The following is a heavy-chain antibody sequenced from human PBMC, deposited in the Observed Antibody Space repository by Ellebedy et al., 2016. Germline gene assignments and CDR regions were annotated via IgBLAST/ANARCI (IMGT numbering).Heavy chain of an antibody. D-gene: IGHD5/OR15-5a*01. Sequence: GESLKISXATSGFTFSNYFMTWIRRAPGKGLEWVATISGAGYTTFFADSVKGRFTISRDNSKNTLYLQMNNLRVEDTAVYYCARGGLRKFYYAMDVWGQGTTVTVSS. CDR1: GFTFSNYF. CDR3: ARGGLRKFYYAMDV. V-gene: IGHV3-23*01. J-gene: IGHJ6*02. CDR2: ISGAGYTT.